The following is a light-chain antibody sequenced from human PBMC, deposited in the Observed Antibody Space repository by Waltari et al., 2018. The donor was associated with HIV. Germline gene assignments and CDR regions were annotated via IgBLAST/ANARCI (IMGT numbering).Light chain of an antibody. CDR2: AAS. J-gene: IGKJ4*02. V-gene: IGKV1-12*01. CDR3: QQTTTFPLG. Sequence: IQMTHSPSSLSASIGNRVTIICRASQSINTGLAWYQQKPNLAPQLLIFAASGLQNGVPSRFSGSGSGTLFTLTIANLQPEDSATYYCQQTTTFPLGFGGGTRVEI. CDR1: QSINTG.